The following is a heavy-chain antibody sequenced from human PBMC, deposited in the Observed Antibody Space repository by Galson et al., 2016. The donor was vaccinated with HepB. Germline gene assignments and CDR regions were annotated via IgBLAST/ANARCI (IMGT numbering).Heavy chain of an antibody. Sequence: SLRLSCAASGFTASSNYMSWVRQVPGKGLEWVSVIYSGGSTYYADSVKGRFTISRDHSKNTLYLQMNSLRAEDTAVYYCARASSNGWHGRETFDYWGQGTLVTVSS. CDR3: ARASSNGWHGRETFDY. CDR1: GFTASSNY. D-gene: IGHD6-19*01. V-gene: IGHV3-53*01. J-gene: IGHJ4*02. CDR2: IYSGGST.